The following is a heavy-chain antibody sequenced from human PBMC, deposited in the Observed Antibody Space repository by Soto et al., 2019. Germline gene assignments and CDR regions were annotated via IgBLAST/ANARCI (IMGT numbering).Heavy chain of an antibody. CDR3: ASVAFGRYASSGYYSPVFDY. Sequence: SETLSLTCTVSGGSISSGDYYWSWIRQPPGKGLEWIGYIYYSGSTYYNPSLKSRVTISVDTSKNQFSLKLSSVTAANTAVYYCASVAFGRYASSGYYSPVFDYWGQGTLVTVSS. CDR2: IYYSGST. V-gene: IGHV4-30-4*01. D-gene: IGHD3-22*01. J-gene: IGHJ4*02. CDR1: GGSISSGDYY.